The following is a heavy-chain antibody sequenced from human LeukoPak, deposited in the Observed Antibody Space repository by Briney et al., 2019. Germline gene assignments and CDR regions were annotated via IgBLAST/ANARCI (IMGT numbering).Heavy chain of an antibody. D-gene: IGHD3-22*01. CDR1: GGSMSSFY. CDR2: IYTSGVT. V-gene: IGHV4-4*07. J-gene: IGHJ4*02. CDR3: AREWTSGDRSGYPYYFDY. Sequence: PSETLSLTCTVSGGSMSSFYWDWIRQPAGKGLQWIGRIYTSGVTNYNPSLKSRVTMSVDTSKNQFSLKLSSVTAADTAVYYCAREWTSGDRSGYPYYFDYWGPGTLVTVSS.